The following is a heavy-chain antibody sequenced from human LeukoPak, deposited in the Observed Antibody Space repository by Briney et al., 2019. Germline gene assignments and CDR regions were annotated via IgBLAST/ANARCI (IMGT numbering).Heavy chain of an antibody. V-gene: IGHV1-18*01. D-gene: IGHD3-9*01. CDR2: ISAYNGNT. CDR1: GYTFTSYG. J-gene: IGHJ5*02. CDR3: AREWWGYDVLTGDNWFDP. Sequence: ASVKVSCKASGYTFTSYGISWVRQAPGQGLERMGWISAYNGNTNYAQKLQGRVTMTTDTSTSTAYMGLRSLRSDDTASYYCAREWWGYDVLTGDNWFDPWGQGTLVTVSS.